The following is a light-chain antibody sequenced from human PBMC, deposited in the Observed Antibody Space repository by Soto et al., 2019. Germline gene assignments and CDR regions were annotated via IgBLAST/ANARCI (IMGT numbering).Light chain of an antibody. V-gene: IGLV1-51*01. Sequence: QSVLTQPPSVSGAPGQRVTVSCTGSSSNIGAGYDVHWYQQFPPTPPKLLIYDNNKRPSGIPDRFSGSKSGTSATLDITGVQTGDEADYYCGTWDARLGAGVFHVFGSGTKVTVL. CDR2: DNN. CDR3: GTWDARLGAGVFHV. CDR1: SSNIGAGYD. J-gene: IGLJ1*01.